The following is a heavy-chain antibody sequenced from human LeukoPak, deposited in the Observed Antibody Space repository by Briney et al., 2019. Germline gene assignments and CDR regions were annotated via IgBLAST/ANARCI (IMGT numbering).Heavy chain of an antibody. D-gene: IGHD3-22*01. V-gene: IGHV4-4*07. CDR1: GGSISTYF. CDR2: IDSGGSA. Sequence: SETLSLTCTVSGGSISTYFWSWIRQPAGEGPEWIGRIDSGGSANYNPSLESRVTMSVDTSKNQFSLNLSPVTAADTAVYYCARAPRDSSSSNYMRRFDYWGQGTLVTVSS. J-gene: IGHJ4*02. CDR3: ARAPRDSSSSNYMRRFDY.